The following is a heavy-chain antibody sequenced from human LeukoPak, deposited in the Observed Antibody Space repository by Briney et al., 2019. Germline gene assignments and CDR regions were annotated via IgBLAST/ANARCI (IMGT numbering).Heavy chain of an antibody. CDR3: AKGWYDSSGILDY. CDR1: GGTFSSYA. Sequence: SVKVSCKASGGTFSSYAISWVRQAPGQGLEWMGGIIPIFGTSNYAQKFQGRVTITADESTSTAYMELSSLRSEDTAVYYCAKGWYDSSGILDYWGQGTLVTVSS. CDR2: IIPIFGTS. V-gene: IGHV1-69*13. D-gene: IGHD3-22*01. J-gene: IGHJ4*02.